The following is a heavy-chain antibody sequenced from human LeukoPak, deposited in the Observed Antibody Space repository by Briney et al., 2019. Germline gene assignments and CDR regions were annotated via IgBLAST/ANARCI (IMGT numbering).Heavy chain of an antibody. Sequence: SVKVSCKASGGTFSSYTISWVRQAHGQGLEWMGRIIPILGIANYAQKFQGRVTITADKSTSTAYMELSSLRSEDTAVYYCARYVVVPAANQGGNWFDPWGQGTLVTVSS. CDR1: GGTFSSYT. J-gene: IGHJ5*02. D-gene: IGHD2-2*01. CDR3: ARYVVVPAANQGGNWFDP. CDR2: IIPILGIA. V-gene: IGHV1-69*02.